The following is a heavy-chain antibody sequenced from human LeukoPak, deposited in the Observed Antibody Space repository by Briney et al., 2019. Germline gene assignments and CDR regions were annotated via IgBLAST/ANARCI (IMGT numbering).Heavy chain of an antibody. CDR2: IIPIFGTA. CDR3: ARTWDSTLDY. CDR1: GGTFSSYA. Sequence: GASVKVSCKASGGTFSSYAISWVRQAPGQGLEWMGGIIPIFGTANYAQKLQGRVTMTTDTSTSTAYMELRSLRSDDTAVYYCARTWDSTLDYWGQGTLVTVSS. J-gene: IGHJ4*02. D-gene: IGHD1-26*01. V-gene: IGHV1-69*05.